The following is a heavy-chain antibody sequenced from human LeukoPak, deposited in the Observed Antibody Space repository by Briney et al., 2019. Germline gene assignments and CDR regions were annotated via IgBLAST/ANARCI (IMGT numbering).Heavy chain of an antibody. CDR2: ISYDGSNK. CDR1: GFTFSSYA. CDR3: ARDISPYGDYVFDY. J-gene: IGHJ4*02. V-gene: IGHV3-30*04. D-gene: IGHD4-17*01. Sequence: GGSLRLSCAASGFTFSSYAMHWVRQAPGKGLEWVAVISYDGSNKYYADSVKGRFTISRDNSKNTLYLQTNSLRAEDTAVYYCARDISPYGDYVFDYWGQGTLVTVSS.